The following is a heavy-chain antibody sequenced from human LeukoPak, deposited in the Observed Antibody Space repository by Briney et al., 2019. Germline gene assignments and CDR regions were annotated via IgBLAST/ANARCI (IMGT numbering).Heavy chain of an antibody. V-gene: IGHV3-23*01. CDR2: ISGSGGST. CDR3: AKYYYGSGSSNTGFDY. D-gene: IGHD3-10*01. J-gene: IGHJ4*02. Sequence: GGSMRLSCAASGFTFSSYAMHWVRQAPGKGLEWVSAISGSGGSTYYADSVKGRFTISRDNSKNTLYLQMNSPRAEDTAVYYCAKYYYGSGSSNTGFDYWGQGTLVTVSS. CDR1: GFTFSSYA.